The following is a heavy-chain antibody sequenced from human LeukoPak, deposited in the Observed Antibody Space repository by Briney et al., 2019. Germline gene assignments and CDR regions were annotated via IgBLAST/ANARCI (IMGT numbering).Heavy chain of an antibody. CDR2: IYYSGST. CDR3: ARAYYDILTGYDYFDY. J-gene: IGHJ4*02. D-gene: IGHD3-9*01. CDR1: GGSISSYY. V-gene: IGHV4-59*01. Sequence: SETLSLTCTVSGGSISSYYWSWIRQPPGKGLEWIGYIYYSGSTNYNPSLKSRVTISVDTSKNQFSLKLSSVTAADTAVYYCARAYYDILTGYDYFDYWGQGTLVTVSS.